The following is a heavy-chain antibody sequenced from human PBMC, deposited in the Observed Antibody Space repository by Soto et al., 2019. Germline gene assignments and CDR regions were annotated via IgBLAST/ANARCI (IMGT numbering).Heavy chain of an antibody. CDR3: AKHSSSVPAAFDY. CDR1: GFTFSSYA. V-gene: IGHV3-23*01. CDR2: FSGSGGTT. Sequence: PGGSLRLSCGASGFTFSSYAMSWARQAPGKGLEWVSTFSGSGGTTYYTDSVKGRFTTSRDNSKNTLYLQMNSLRADDTAVHFCAKHSSSVPAAFDYWGQGT. D-gene: IGHD2-2*01. J-gene: IGHJ4*02.